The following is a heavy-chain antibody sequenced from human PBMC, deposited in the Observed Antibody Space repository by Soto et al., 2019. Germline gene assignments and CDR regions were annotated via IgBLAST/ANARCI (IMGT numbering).Heavy chain of an antibody. D-gene: IGHD6-13*01. CDR1: GFTFSSYA. CDR2: ISYDGSNK. J-gene: IGHJ6*02. V-gene: IGHV3-30-3*01. CDR3: ARDVQQLEKYYYYGMDV. Sequence: GGSLRLSCAASGFTFSSYAMHWVRQAPGKGLEWVAVISYDGSNKYYADSVKGRFTISRDNSKNTLYLQMNSLRAEDTAVYYCARDVQQLEKYYYYGMDVWGQGTTVTVSS.